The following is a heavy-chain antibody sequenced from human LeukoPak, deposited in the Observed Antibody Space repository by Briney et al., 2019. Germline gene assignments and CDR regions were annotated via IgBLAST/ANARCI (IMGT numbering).Heavy chain of an antibody. J-gene: IGHJ3*02. CDR1: GYRFTSDW. CDR3: ARKYGSGNQAFDI. Sequence: GESLKISYKGSGYRFTSDWIGWVRKMPGKGLERMGIIYPGDSDTRYRPSFKGKVTISADKSISTAYLQWSSLKASDTAMYYCARKYGSGNQAFDIWGPGTMVTVSS. CDR2: IYPGDSDT. V-gene: IGHV5-51*01. D-gene: IGHD3-10*01.